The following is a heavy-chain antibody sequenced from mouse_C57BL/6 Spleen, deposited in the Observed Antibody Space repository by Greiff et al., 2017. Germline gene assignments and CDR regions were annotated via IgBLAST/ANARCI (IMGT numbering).Heavy chain of an antibody. V-gene: IGHV1-64*01. J-gene: IGHJ3*01. D-gene: IGHD3-2*02. CDR2: IHPNSGST. CDR3: ARGEDSSGWFAY. Sequence: QVQLQQPGAELVKPGASVKLSCKASGYTFTSYWMHWVKQRPGQGLEWIGMIHPNSGSTNYNEKFKSKATLTVDKSSSTAYMQLSSLTSEDSAVYYCARGEDSSGWFAYWGQGTLVTVSA. CDR1: GYTFTSYW.